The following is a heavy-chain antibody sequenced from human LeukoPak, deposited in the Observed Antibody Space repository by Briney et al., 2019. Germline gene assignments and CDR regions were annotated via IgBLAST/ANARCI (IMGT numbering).Heavy chain of an antibody. CDR3: ARPKVRYRNSDAFDI. CDR2: IYYSGST. J-gene: IGHJ3*02. D-gene: IGHD1-26*01. V-gene: IGHV4-39*01. CDR1: AGSISSSSYY. Sequence: PSETLSLTCTVSAGSISSSSYYWGWIRQPPGKGLEWIGSIYYSGSTYYNPSLKSRVTISVDTSKNQFSLKLSSVTAADTAVYYSARPKVRYRNSDAFDIWGQGTMVTVSS.